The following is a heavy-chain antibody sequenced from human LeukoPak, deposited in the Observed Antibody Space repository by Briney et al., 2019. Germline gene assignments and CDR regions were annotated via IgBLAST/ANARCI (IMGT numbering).Heavy chain of an antibody. CDR3: ARVHYYDSSGAYFDY. CDR2: IYHSGST. V-gene: IGHV4-39*06. CDR1: GGSISSSSYY. Sequence: SETLSLTCTVSGGSISSSSYYWGWIRQPPGKVLEWIGYIYHSGSTYYNPSLKSRVTISVDRSKNQFPLKLSSVTAADTAVYYCARVHYYDSSGAYFDYWGQGTLVTVSS. J-gene: IGHJ4*02. D-gene: IGHD3-22*01.